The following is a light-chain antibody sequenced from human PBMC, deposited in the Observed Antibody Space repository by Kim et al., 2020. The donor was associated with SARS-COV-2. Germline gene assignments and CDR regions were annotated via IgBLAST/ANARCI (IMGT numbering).Light chain of an antibody. Sequence: QSVLTQPPSASGPPGQRVTISCSGSTSNIGSNTVKWYQQLPGTAPKLLIHSDDQRPSGVPDRFSGSKSGTSASLASSGLQSEDEAVYFCATWDDGLDAWVFGGGTKLTVL. CDR1: TSNIGSNT. J-gene: IGLJ3*02. CDR2: SDD. V-gene: IGLV1-44*01. CDR3: ATWDDGLDAWV.